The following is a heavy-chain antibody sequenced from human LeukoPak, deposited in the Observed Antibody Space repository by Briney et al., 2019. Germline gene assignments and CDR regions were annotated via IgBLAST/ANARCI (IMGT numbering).Heavy chain of an antibody. CDR2: IRYDGSNK. J-gene: IGHJ4*02. CDR1: GFTFSSYG. CDR3: TKDASGFCSSSSCYTNHY. D-gene: IGHD2-2*02. Sequence: PGRSLRLSCAASGFTFSSYGMHWVRQAPGKGLEWVAVIRYDGSNKYYADSVKGRFTISRDNSKNTLYLQMNSLGVEDTAVYYCTKDASGFCSSSSCYTNHYWGQGTLVTVSS. V-gene: IGHV3-30*02.